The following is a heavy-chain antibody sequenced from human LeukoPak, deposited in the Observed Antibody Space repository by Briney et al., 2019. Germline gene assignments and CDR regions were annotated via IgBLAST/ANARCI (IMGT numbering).Heavy chain of an antibody. CDR3: ARGRVDISYFDY. Sequence: GGSLRLSCAASGFTVSSNYVTWVRQAPGKGLEWVSVIQGGGNTYYADSVKGRFTISRDGSKNTLYLQMNSLRDEDTAVYYCARGRVDISYFDYWGQGTLVTVSS. CDR1: GFTVSSNY. CDR2: IQGGGNT. V-gene: IGHV3-66*01. J-gene: IGHJ4*02. D-gene: IGHD3-9*01.